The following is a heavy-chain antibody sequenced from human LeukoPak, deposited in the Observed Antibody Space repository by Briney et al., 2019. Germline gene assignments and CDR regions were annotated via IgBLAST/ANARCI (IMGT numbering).Heavy chain of an antibody. CDR3: ARGAGYSSGWYGYYSYGLDV. D-gene: IGHD6-19*01. Sequence: ASVKVSCKASGYTFTNYDIHWVRQATGQGLEWMGWMNPNSGNTGYAQKFQGRVTMTRNTSISTAYMELSSLRSEGTAVYYCARGAGYSSGWYGYYSYGLDVWGQGTTVTVSS. V-gene: IGHV1-8*01. J-gene: IGHJ6*02. CDR2: MNPNSGNT. CDR1: GYTFTNYD.